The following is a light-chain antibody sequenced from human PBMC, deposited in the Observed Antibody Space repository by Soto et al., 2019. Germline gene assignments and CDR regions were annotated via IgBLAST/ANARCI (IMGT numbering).Light chain of an antibody. CDR3: QHYDTYYT. J-gene: IGKJ2*01. Sequence: DIQMTQSPSTLSASVGDRVTITCRASQSISNWLAWYQQKPGRAPTLLISDVSLLESGVPSRFSGSGSGTEFPLTINSLQPDDFATYYCQHYDTYYTFGQGTKVAIK. CDR2: DVS. CDR1: QSISNW. V-gene: IGKV1-5*01.